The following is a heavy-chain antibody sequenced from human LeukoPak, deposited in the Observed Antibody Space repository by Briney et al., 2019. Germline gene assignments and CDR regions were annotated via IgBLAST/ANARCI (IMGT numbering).Heavy chain of an antibody. CDR1: GDSISPYY. CDR2: ILYSGST. D-gene: IGHD2-15*01. CDR3: ARAGGRYYSGWEFDS. V-gene: IGHV4-59*01. Sequence: SETLSLTCSVSGDSISPYYWSWIRQSPEKGLEWIGYILYSGSTDYNPSLKSRITISIDPSKKQFSLNLTSVTAADTAVYYRARAGGRYYSGWEFDSWGQGTLVTVSS. J-gene: IGHJ4*02.